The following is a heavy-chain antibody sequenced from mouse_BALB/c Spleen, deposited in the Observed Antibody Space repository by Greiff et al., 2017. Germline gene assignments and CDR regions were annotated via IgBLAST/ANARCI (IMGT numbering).Heavy chain of an antibody. Sequence: VQLQQSGAELVRPGTSVKISCKASGYTFTNYWLGWVKQRPGHGLEWIGDIYPGGGYTNYNEKFKGKATLTADTSSSTAYMQLSSLTSEDSAVYFCARSYDYDLYAMDYWGQGTSVTVSS. D-gene: IGHD2-4*01. CDR2: IYPGGGYT. CDR1: GYTFTNYW. V-gene: IGHV1-63*02. CDR3: ARSYDYDLYAMDY. J-gene: IGHJ4*01.